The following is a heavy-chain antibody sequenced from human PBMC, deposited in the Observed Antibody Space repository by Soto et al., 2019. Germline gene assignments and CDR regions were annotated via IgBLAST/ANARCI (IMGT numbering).Heavy chain of an antibody. V-gene: IGHV4-59*11. CDR3: ARGRMYSSSRPRKYYFDY. J-gene: IGHJ4*02. CDR2: IYFSGTT. Sequence: SETLSLTCTVSGGSISSHYWSWIRQPQGKGLEWIGYIYFSGTTSYNPSLKSRVTISADTSKNQFSLKLNSVTAADTAVYYCARGRMYSSSRPRKYYFDYWGQGTLVTVSS. D-gene: IGHD6-13*01. CDR1: GGSISSHY.